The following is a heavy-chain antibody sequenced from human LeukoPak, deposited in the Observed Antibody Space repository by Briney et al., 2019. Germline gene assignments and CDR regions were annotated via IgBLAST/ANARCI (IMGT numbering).Heavy chain of an antibody. CDR3: ARVQTITYSNYGGYFDY. CDR2: ISYSGGT. D-gene: IGHD4-11*01. CDR1: GGSISSSNYY. Sequence: ASETLSLTCTVSGGSISSSNYYWGWTRQPPGKGLEWFGSISYSGGTSYNPSLKSRVTISVDTSKNQFSLKLSSVTAADTAVYYCARVQTITYSNYGGYFDYWGQGTLVTVSS. V-gene: IGHV4-39*07. J-gene: IGHJ4*02.